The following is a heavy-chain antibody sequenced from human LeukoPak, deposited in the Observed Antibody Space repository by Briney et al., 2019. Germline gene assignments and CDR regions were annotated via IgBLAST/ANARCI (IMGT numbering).Heavy chain of an antibody. Sequence: GGSLRLSCAASGFTFSSYGMHWVRQAPGKGLEWVAFIRYDGSDKYYADSVKGRFTISRDNSKNTLYLQMNSLRAEDTAVYYCAKEPDLWFGEYYFDYWGQGTLVTVSS. CDR2: IRYDGSDK. CDR3: AKEPDLWFGEYYFDY. J-gene: IGHJ4*02. V-gene: IGHV3-30*02. D-gene: IGHD3-10*01. CDR1: GFTFSSYG.